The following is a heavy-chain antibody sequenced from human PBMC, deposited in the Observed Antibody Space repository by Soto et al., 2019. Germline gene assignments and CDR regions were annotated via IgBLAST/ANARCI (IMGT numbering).Heavy chain of an antibody. CDR2: IKSKTDGGTT. CDR3: AKETPEEGYYDSSAPSPDFDY. J-gene: IGHJ4*02. V-gene: IGHV3-15*01. CDR1: GFTFSNAW. Sequence: GGSLRLSCAASGFTFSNAWMSWVRQAPGKGLEWVGRIKSKTDGGTTDYAAPVKGRFTISRDDSKNTLYLQMNSLKTEDTAVYYCAKETPEEGYYDSSAPSPDFDYWGQGTLVTVSS. D-gene: IGHD3-22*01.